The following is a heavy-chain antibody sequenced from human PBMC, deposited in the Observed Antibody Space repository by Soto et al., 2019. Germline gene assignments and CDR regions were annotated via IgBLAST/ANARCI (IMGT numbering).Heavy chain of an antibody. CDR3: ARWGTTGGLAV. CDR2: TSYDGSNK. V-gene: IGHV3-33*05. J-gene: IGHJ1*01. D-gene: IGHD3-16*01. CDR1: GFTFRSYV. Sequence: QVQLVESGGGVVQPGTSLRLSCVGSGFTFRSYVIHWVRQAPGKGLEWVALTSYDGSNKDYGDSVKGRFTISRYNSRNTVDLQMDSLRREDTALYYCARWGTTGGLAVWGQGTLVSVSS.